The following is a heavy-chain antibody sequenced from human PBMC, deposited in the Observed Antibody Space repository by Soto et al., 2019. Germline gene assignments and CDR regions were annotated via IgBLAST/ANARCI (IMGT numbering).Heavy chain of an antibody. V-gene: IGHV3-53*01. Sequence: GGSLRLSCAASGFTVSSNYMSWVRQAPGKGLEWVSVIYSGGSTYYADSVKGRFTIPRDNSKNTLYLQMNSLRAEDTAVYYCARGVGYCSSTSCYPFDLWGRGTPVTVSS. CDR3: ARGVGYCSSTSCYPFDL. CDR1: GFTVSSNY. CDR2: IYSGGST. D-gene: IGHD2-2*01. J-gene: IGHJ2*01.